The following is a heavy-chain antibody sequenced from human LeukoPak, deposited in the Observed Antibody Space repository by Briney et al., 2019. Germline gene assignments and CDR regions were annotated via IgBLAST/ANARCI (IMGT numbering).Heavy chain of an antibody. CDR2: INQRGRV. J-gene: IGHJ4*02. V-gene: IGHV4-34*01. CDR3: AIQWMVAIDY. CDR1: GGSFSGYY. D-gene: IGHD6-19*01. Sequence: SETLSLTCAVHGGSFSGYYWNWIRHPPGKGLEWIGEINQRGRVNYNPSLKSRVTISKDSSKDQFSLKLTSVTAADTAVYYCAIQWMVAIDYWGQGALVTVSS.